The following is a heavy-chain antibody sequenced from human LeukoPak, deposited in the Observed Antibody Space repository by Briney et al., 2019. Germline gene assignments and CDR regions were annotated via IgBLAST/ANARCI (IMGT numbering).Heavy chain of an antibody. CDR3: AKVYGGYCSGGSCYYFDY. V-gene: IGHV3-30*02. CDR2: IRYDGSNK. CDR1: GFTFSSYG. D-gene: IGHD2-15*01. Sequence: PGGSLRLSCAASGFTFSSYGMHWVRQAPGKGLEWVAFIRYDGSNKYYADSVKGRFTISRDNSKNTLYLQMNSLRAEDTAVYYCAKVYGGYCSGGSCYYFDYWGQGTLVTVSS. J-gene: IGHJ4*02.